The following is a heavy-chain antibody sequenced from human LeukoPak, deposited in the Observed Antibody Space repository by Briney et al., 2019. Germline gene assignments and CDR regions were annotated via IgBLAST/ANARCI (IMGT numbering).Heavy chain of an antibody. V-gene: IGHV1-69*05. CDR1: GGTFASYA. CDR3: ARSGAYGDSTGAIDY. CDR2: IIPIFGTA. J-gene: IGHJ4*02. Sequence: SVKVSCKGSGGTFASYAISWVRQAPGQGLEWMGRIIPIFGTANYAQKFQGRVTITTDESTSTAYMELSSLRSEDTAVYYCARSGAYGDSTGAIDYWGQGTLVTVSS. D-gene: IGHD4-17*01.